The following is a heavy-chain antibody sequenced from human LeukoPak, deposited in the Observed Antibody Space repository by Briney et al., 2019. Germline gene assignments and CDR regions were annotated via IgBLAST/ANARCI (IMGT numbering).Heavy chain of an antibody. CDR3: AREGGVGPTAPPDYYSYQMDV. D-gene: IGHD1-26*01. Sequence: ASVKVSCTASGYTFISYGITWVRQAPGQGLEWMGWISPYTTKTNYAQSLQGRVTMTTATSASTAYMELRSLRSDDTAVYYCAREGGVGPTAPPDYYSYQMDVWGKGTTVTVSS. CDR2: ISPYTTKT. V-gene: IGHV1-18*01. CDR1: GYTFISYG. J-gene: IGHJ6*03.